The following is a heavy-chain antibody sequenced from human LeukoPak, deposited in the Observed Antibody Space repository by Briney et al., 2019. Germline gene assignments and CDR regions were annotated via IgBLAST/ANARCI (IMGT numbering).Heavy chain of an antibody. V-gene: IGHV1-2*02. CDR1: GYTFTGYY. D-gene: IGHD4-23*01. CDR2: INPNSGGT. CDR3: ATTSLRWYGQFDY. Sequence: ASVKVSCKASGYTFTGYYMHWVRQAPGQGLEWMGWINPNSGGTNYAQKFQGRVTMTRDTSISTAYMELSRLRSDDTAVYYCATTSLRWYGQFDYWGQGTLVTVSS. J-gene: IGHJ4*02.